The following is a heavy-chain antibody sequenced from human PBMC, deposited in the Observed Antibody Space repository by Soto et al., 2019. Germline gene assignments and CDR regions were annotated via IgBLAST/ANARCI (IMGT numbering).Heavy chain of an antibody. CDR2: ISGSGGST. J-gene: IGHJ4*02. CDR1: GFTFSSYA. D-gene: IGHD3-10*01. CDR3: AKPLVLLWFGELFPSGFDY. V-gene: IGHV3-23*01. Sequence: GGSLRLSCAASGFTFSSYAMSWVRQAPGKGLEWVSAISGSGGSTHYADSVKGRFTISRDNSKNTLYLQMNSLRAEDTAVYYCAKPLVLLWFGELFPSGFDYWGQGTLVTGSS.